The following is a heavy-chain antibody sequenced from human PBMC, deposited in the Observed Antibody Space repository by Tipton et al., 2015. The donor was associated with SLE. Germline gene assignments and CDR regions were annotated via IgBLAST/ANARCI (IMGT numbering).Heavy chain of an antibody. CDR3: ARHRGTPRRAFDF. D-gene: IGHD1-14*01. V-gene: IGHV4-34*01. Sequence: TLSLTCAVYVGSFSGYYWGWILPPPGMGLGWIGEINHSGSTNYNPSPKSRVTISVDTSKNQFSLKLSSVTAADTAVYYCARHRGTPRRAFDFWGQGTMVTVSS. CDR2: INHSGST. CDR1: VGSFSGYY. J-gene: IGHJ3*01.